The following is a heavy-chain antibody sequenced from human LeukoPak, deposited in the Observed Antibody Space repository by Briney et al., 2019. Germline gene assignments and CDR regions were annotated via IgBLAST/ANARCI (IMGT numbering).Heavy chain of an antibody. Sequence: PSETLSLTCTVSGDSISSDTCYWGWIRQPPGKGLEWIGYIYYSGSTYYNPSLKSRVTISVDTSKNQFSLKLSSVTAADTAVYYCARHDYGDYLDYWGQGTLVTVSS. J-gene: IGHJ4*02. CDR1: GDSISSDTCY. CDR2: IYYSGST. V-gene: IGHV4-30-4*08. D-gene: IGHD4-17*01. CDR3: ARHDYGDYLDY.